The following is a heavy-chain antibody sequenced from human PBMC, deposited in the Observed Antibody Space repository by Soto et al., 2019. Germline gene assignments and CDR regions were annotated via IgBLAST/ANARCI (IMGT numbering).Heavy chain of an antibody. CDR1: GGSVNGYY. J-gene: IGHJ5*02. D-gene: IGHD3-3*01. CDR3: ATRITVFGLLIPPFDP. CDR2: IYHTGGT. Sequence: SETLSLTCAVYGGSVNGYYLNWIRQPPGKGLEWIGEIYHTGGTHYNPSLKSRVTMSVDTSKNQFSLRLSSVTAADTAIYYCATRITVFGLLIPPFDPWGQGTQVTVSS. V-gene: IGHV4-34*01.